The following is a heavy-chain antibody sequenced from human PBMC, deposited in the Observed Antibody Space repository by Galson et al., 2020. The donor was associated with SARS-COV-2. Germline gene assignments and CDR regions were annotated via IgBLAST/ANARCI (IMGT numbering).Heavy chain of an antibody. V-gene: IGHV4-34*01. CDR3: ARGGKGVIISSYYYYMDV. CDR2: INLSGNT. CDR1: GGSFSGYY. Sequence: SETLSLTCAVYGGSFSGYYWSWIRQAPGKGLEWIGEINLSGNTNYKPSLKSRVTISLDTSKKQFSLRLSSVTATDTAVYYCARGGKGVIISSYYYYMDVWGKGTTVTISS. J-gene: IGHJ6*03. D-gene: IGHD2-2*01.